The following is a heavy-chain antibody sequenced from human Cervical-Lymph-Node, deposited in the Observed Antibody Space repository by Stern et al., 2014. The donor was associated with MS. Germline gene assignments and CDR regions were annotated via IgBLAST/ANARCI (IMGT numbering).Heavy chain of an antibody. CDR1: GGSISSSSYY. Sequence: QVQLQESGPGLVKPSETLSLTCTVSGGSISSSSYYWGWIRQPPGKGLEWIGSIYYSGSTYYNPSLKSRVTISVDTSKNQFSPEMSSVTAADTAVYYCARHYNSFFFQHWGQGTLVTVSS. D-gene: IGHD5-24*01. V-gene: IGHV4-39*01. CDR2: IYYSGST. J-gene: IGHJ1*01. CDR3: ARHYNSFFFQH.